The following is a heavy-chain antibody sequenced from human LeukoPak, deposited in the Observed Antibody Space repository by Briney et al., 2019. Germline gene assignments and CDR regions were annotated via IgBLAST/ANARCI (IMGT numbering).Heavy chain of an antibody. D-gene: IGHD6-19*01. J-gene: IGHJ4*02. Sequence: ASVKVSCKASGYTFTSYDINWVRQATGQGLEWMGWMNPNSGNTGYAQKFQGRVTMTRNTSISTAYMELRSLRSDDTAVYYCARKMGSSSGWHQVFDYWGQGTLVTVSS. CDR1: GYTFTSYD. V-gene: IGHV1-8*01. CDR2: MNPNSGNT. CDR3: ARKMGSSSGWHQVFDY.